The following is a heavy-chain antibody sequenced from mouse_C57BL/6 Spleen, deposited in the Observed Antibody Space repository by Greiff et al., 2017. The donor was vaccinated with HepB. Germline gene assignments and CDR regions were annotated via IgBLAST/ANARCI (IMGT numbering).Heavy chain of an antibody. CDR2: IYPRDGST. CDR3: AREWTYYYGSSSFDY. CDR1: GYTFTDHT. V-gene: IGHV1-78*01. Sequence: QAQLKESDAELVKPGASVKISCKVSGYTFTDHTIHWMKQRPEQGLEWIGYIYPRDGSTKYNEKFKGKATLTADKSSSTAYMQLNSLTSEDSAVYFCAREWTYYYGSSSFDYWGQGTTLTVSS. D-gene: IGHD1-1*01. J-gene: IGHJ2*01.